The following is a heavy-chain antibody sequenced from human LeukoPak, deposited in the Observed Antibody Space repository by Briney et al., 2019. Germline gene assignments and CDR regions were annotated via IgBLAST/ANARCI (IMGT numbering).Heavy chain of an antibody. J-gene: IGHJ4*02. CDR2: MNPNSGNT. Sequence: ASVKVSCKASGYTFTSYDINWVRQATGQGLEWMGWMNPNSGNTGYAQKFQGRVTITRNTSISTAYMELSRLRSDDTAVYYCARDTYYYDSGKDYWGQGTPVTVSS. CDR1: GYTFTSYD. D-gene: IGHD3-22*01. V-gene: IGHV1-8*03. CDR3: ARDTYYYDSGKDY.